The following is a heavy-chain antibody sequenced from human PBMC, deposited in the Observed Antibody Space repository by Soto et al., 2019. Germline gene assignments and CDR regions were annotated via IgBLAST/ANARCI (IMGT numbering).Heavy chain of an antibody. CDR1: GGSISSSSYY. J-gene: IGHJ4*02. CDR2: IYYSGST. V-gene: IGHV4-39*01. D-gene: IGHD3-16*02. Sequence: SETLSLTCTVSGGSISSSSYYWGWIRQPPGKGLEWIGSIYYSGSTYYNPSLKSRVTISVDTSKNQFSLKLSSVTAADTAVYYCARWDYIWGSYRPNFDYWGQGTLVTVSS. CDR3: ARWDYIWGSYRPNFDY.